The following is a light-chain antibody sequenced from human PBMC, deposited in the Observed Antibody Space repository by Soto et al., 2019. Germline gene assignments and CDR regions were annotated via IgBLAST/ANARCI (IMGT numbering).Light chain of an antibody. CDR3: RSYASSSTYV. CDR2: DVT. Sequence: QSALTQPASVSGSPGQSITISCTGTSSDVGSYNFVSWYQQHPGKAPKLMIYDVTKRPSGVSDRFSGSRSGNTASLTISGLQAEDEADYYCRSYASSSTYVFGSGTKVTVL. V-gene: IGLV2-23*02. CDR1: SSDVGSYNF. J-gene: IGLJ1*01.